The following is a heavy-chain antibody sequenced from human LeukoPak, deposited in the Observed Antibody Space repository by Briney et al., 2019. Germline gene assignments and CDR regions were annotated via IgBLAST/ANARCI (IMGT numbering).Heavy chain of an antibody. CDR3: ARQATAMVTDDY. CDR1: RGSISSSSYY. V-gene: IGHV4-39*01. D-gene: IGHD5-18*01. Sequence: PSETLSLTCPVSRGSISSSSYYWGWIRQPPGKALQWIGSIYYSGSTYYNPSLKSRVTISVDTSKNQFSLKLSSVTAADTAVYYCARQATAMVTDDYWGQGTLVTVSS. J-gene: IGHJ4*02. CDR2: IYYSGST.